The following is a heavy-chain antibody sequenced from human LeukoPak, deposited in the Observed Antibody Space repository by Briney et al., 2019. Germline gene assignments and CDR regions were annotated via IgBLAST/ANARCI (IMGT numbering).Heavy chain of an antibody. J-gene: IGHJ4*02. V-gene: IGHV3-7*01. Sequence: GSLRLSFAASGFTFSSYWMSLVRQAPGKGLEWVANIKQDGSEKYYVDSVKGRFTISRDNAKNTLYLQMNSLRAEDTAVYYCATDRSSIAVRPHWGQGTLVTVSS. D-gene: IGHD6-6*01. CDR2: IKQDGSEK. CDR1: GFTFSSYW. CDR3: ATDRSSIAVRPH.